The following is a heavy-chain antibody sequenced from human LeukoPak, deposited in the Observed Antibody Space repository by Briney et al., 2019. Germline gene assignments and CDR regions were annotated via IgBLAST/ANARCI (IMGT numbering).Heavy chain of an antibody. CDR2: ISGSGGST. CDR3: AKGRRGYGGRSFDY. D-gene: IGHD6-25*01. J-gene: IGHJ4*02. V-gene: IGHV3-23*01. Sequence: GGSLRLSCAASGFTFSSYAMSWVRQAPGKGLEWVSAISGSGGSTYYADSAKGRFTISRDNSKNTLYLQMNSLRAEDTAVYYCAKGRRGYGGRSFDYWGQGTLVTASS. CDR1: GFTFSSYA.